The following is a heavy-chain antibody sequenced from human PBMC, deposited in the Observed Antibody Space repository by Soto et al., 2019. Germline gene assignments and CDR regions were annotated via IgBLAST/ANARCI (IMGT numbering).Heavy chain of an antibody. CDR1: GFTFSSYA. CDR3: ARAGSGSYYGNWFDP. Sequence: GGSLRLSCAASGFTFSSYAMHWVRQAPGKGLEWVAVISYDGSNKYYADSVKGRFTISRDNSKNTLYLQMNSLRAEDTAVYYCARAGSGSYYGNWFDPRGQGTLVTVSS. D-gene: IGHD3-10*01. CDR2: ISYDGSNK. J-gene: IGHJ5*02. V-gene: IGHV3-30*04.